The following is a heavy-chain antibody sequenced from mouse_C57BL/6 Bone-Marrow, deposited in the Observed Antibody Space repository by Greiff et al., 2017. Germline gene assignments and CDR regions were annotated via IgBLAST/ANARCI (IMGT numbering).Heavy chain of an antibody. V-gene: IGHV5-9-1*02. J-gene: IGHJ4*01. CDR3: TRDYYGSSHAMDY. CDR1: GFTFSSYA. D-gene: IGHD1-1*01. CDR2: ISSGGDYI. Sequence: DVQLVESGEGLVKPGGSLKLSCAASGFTFSSYAMSWVRQTPEKRLEWVAYISSGGDYIYYADTVKGRFTISRDNARNTLYLQMSSLKSEDTAMYYCTRDYYGSSHAMDYWGQGTSVTVSS.